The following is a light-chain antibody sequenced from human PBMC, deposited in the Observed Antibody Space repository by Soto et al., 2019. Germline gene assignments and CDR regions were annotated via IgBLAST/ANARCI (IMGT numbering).Light chain of an antibody. CDR1: SGHSNYA. J-gene: IGLJ2*01. CDR2: VNSDGSH. Sequence: QPVLTQSPSASASLGASVKLTCTLSSGHSNYAIAWHQQQSEKGPRHLMKVNSDGSHNKGDGIPDRFSGSSSGTERYLTISSLQSEDEADYYCQTWGTGIQIFGGGTKLTVL. CDR3: QTWGTGIQI. V-gene: IGLV4-69*02.